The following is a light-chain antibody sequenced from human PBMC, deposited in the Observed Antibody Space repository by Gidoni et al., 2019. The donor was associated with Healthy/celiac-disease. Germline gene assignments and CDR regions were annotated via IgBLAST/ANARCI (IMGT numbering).Light chain of an antibody. CDR3: MQALQTRYT. CDR2: LGS. Sequence: DIVRTQSPLSLLVTPGEPASISCRSSQSLLHSNGYNYLDWYLQKPGQSPQLLIYLGSNRASGVPDRFSGSVSGTDFTLKISRVEAEDVGVYYCMQALQTRYTFGQGTKLEIK. J-gene: IGKJ2*01. V-gene: IGKV2-28*01. CDR1: QSLLHSNGYNY.